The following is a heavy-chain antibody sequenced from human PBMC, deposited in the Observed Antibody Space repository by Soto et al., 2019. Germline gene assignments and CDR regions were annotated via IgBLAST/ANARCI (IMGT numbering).Heavy chain of an antibody. CDR3: ARVKSGSYDWFDP. Sequence: EVQLVESGGGLGQPGGSLRLSCAASVFIFSTYWMHWVRQVPGKGLAWVSRINTDGSRTSYADSVKGRFTISRDNAKNTVYLQRNSLRAEDTAVYFCARVKSGSYDWFDPWGQGTLVTVSS. J-gene: IGHJ5*02. D-gene: IGHD3-10*01. CDR2: INTDGSRT. CDR1: VFIFSTYW. V-gene: IGHV3-74*01.